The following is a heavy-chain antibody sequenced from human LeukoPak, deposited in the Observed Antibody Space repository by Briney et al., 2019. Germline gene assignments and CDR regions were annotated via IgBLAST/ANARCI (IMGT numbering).Heavy chain of an antibody. Sequence: PGGSLRLSCAASGFTFSSYSMNWVRQAPGKGLEWVSSISSSSSYIYYADSVRGRFTISRDNAKNSLYLQMNSLRAEDTAVYYCAREIQIWLLSRFDPWGQGTLVTVSS. CDR2: ISSSSSYI. D-gene: IGHD5-18*01. V-gene: IGHV3-21*01. J-gene: IGHJ5*02. CDR1: GFTFSSYS. CDR3: AREIQIWLLSRFDP.